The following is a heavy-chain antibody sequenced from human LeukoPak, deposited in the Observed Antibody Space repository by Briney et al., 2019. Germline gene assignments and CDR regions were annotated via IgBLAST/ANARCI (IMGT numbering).Heavy chain of an antibody. CDR1: GYTFTSYY. Sequence: ASVKVSCKASGYTFTSYYMHWVRQAPGQGLEWMGIINPSGGSTSYAQKFQGRVTMTRDMSTSTVYMELSSLRSEDTAVYYCARAPADSYGSGSPYYFDYWGQGTLVTVSS. J-gene: IGHJ4*02. CDR2: INPSGGST. V-gene: IGHV1-46*01. CDR3: ARAPADSYGSGSPYYFDY. D-gene: IGHD3-10*01.